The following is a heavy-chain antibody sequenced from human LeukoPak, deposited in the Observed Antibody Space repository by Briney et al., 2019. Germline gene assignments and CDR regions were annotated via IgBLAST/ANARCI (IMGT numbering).Heavy chain of an antibody. CDR1: GFTFNSFG. J-gene: IGHJ6*03. V-gene: IGHV3-30*02. Sequence: GGSLRLSCATSGFTFNSFGMHWVRQAPGTGLEWVAFIGYDGTNRKYADSMRGRFTISRDTSKNTLYLQLNSLRGEDTAVYYCARAYSHYYFYYMDVWGKGTTVTVSS. CDR2: IGYDGTNR. D-gene: IGHD2-15*01. CDR3: ARAYSHYYFYYMDV.